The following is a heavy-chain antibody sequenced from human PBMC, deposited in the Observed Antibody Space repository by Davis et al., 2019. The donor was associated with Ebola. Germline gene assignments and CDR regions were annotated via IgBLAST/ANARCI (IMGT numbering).Heavy chain of an antibody. J-gene: IGHJ4*02. V-gene: IGHV3-9*01. CDR2: ISWNSGSI. Sequence: GGSLRLSCAASGFTFDDYAMHWVRQAPGKGLEWVSGISWNSGSIGYADSVKGRFTISRDNAKNSLYLQMNSLRAEDTALYYCAKEGSRIAVAALDYWGQGTLVTVPS. D-gene: IGHD6-19*01. CDR1: GFTFDDYA. CDR3: AKEGSRIAVAALDY.